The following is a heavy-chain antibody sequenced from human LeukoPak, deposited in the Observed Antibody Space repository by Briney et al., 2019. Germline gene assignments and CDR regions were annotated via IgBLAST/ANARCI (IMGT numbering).Heavy chain of an antibody. CDR3: AKVVVSGNGDYFDF. D-gene: IGHD2-8*01. Sequence: GGSLRLSCAASGFTFSSSALAWVRLAPGKGLEWVSSISGSGETIHYADSVKGRFPISRDNSKSTLSLQMNSLRAEDTAIYYCAKVVVSGNGDYFDFWSQGTLVTVAS. CDR2: ISGSGETI. V-gene: IGHV3-23*01. CDR1: GFTFSSSA. J-gene: IGHJ4*02.